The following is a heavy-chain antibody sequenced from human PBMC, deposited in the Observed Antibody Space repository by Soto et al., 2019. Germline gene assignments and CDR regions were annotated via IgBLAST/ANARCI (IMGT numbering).Heavy chain of an antibody. D-gene: IGHD3-22*01. CDR2: LNPNSGNS. CDR3: ARGQAYSDSSGYNDY. Sequence: QVQLVQSGAEVKKPGASVKVSCKASGYTFTSYDINWVRQATGQGLEWMGWLNPNSGNSGSAQKFQARVTMTRDTSINTAYMELSSLRSEDTAVYFCARGQAYSDSSGYNDYWGQGTLVTVSP. V-gene: IGHV1-8*01. CDR1: GYTFTSYD. J-gene: IGHJ4*02.